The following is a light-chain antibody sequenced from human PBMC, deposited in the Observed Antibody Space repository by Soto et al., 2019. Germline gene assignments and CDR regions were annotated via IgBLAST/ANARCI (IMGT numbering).Light chain of an antibody. CDR2: DVS. CDR1: SSDVGGSNF. CDR3: CSYAGNSLWV. V-gene: IGLV2-11*01. J-gene: IGLJ3*02. Sequence: QSALTQPRSVSGSPGQSVTISCTGSSSDVGGSNFVSWYQQLPVKAPKLVIYDVSKRPSGVPDRFSGSKSGNTASLTISGLQAEDEADYYCCSYAGNSLWVFGGGTQLTVL.